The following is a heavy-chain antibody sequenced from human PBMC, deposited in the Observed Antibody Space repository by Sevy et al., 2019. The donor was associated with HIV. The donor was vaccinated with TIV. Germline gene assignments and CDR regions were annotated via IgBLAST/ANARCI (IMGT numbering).Heavy chain of an antibody. CDR2: ISRDGGTT. V-gene: IGHV3-23*01. CDR3: TIGKIGTFDS. J-gene: IGHJ4*02. D-gene: IGHD1-26*01. CDR1: GFTFTNFA. Sequence: GGSLRLSCAASGFTFTNFAMSWVRQAPGKGLEWVSTISRDGGTTYYADSVTGRFNISRDNSKNTLFVQMSSLRSDDTATYYCTIGKIGTFDSWGQGALVTVSS.